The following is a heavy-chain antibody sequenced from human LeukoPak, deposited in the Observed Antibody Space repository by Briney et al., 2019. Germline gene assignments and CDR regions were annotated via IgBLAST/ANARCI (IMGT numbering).Heavy chain of an antibody. CDR1: GYTFTSYD. V-gene: IGHV1-8*03. CDR3: ARALLAWESLLHP. J-gene: IGHJ5*02. CDR2: MNPNSGNT. Sequence: ASVKVSCKASGYTFTSYDINWVRQATGQGLEWMGWMNPNSGNTGYEQKFQGRVTITRNTSISTAYMEMSSLRSEDTAVYYCARALLAWESLLHPWGQGTLVTVSS. D-gene: IGHD3-3*01.